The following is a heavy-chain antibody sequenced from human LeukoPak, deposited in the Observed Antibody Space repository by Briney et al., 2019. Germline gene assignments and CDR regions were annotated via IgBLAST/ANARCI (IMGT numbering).Heavy chain of an antibody. CDR1: GGSISSGGYY. V-gene: IGHV4-31*03. Sequence: SQTLSLTCTVSGGSISSGGYYWSWIRQHPGKGLEWIGYIYYSGSTYYNPSLKSRVTISVDTSKDQFSLKLSSVTAADTAVYYCARGRGGSGSYPFDYWGQGTLVTVSS. CDR3: ARGRGGSGSYPFDY. D-gene: IGHD3-10*01. CDR2: IYYSGST. J-gene: IGHJ4*02.